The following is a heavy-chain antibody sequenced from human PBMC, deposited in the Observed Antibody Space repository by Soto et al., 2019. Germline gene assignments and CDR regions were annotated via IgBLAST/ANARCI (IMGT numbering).Heavy chain of an antibody. CDR3: ARGARNYYYFDY. CDR2: IYTDGSRA. D-gene: IGHD1-7*01. Sequence: EVQLVESGGGLVQPGGSLRLSCAASGFTFSSYWMHWVRQAPVKGLVWVSRIYTDGSRADYADSVKGRFTISRDNAKNTVYLQVNSLGAEDTAVYYCARGARNYYYFDYWVQGTLVTVSS. V-gene: IGHV3-74*01. CDR1: GFTFSSYW. J-gene: IGHJ4*02.